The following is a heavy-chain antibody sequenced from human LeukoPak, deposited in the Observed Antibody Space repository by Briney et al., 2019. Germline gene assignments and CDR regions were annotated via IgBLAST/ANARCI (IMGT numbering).Heavy chain of an antibody. CDR3: AREAVTYYYDSSGYLND. J-gene: IGHJ4*02. V-gene: IGHV1-46*01. CDR1: GHTFTSYY. CDR2: INPSGGST. D-gene: IGHD3-22*01. Sequence: ASVKVSCKASGHTFTSYYMHWVRQAPGQGLEWMGIINPSGGSTSYAQKFQGRVTMTRDTSISTAYMELSRLRSDDTAVYYCAREAVTYYYDSSGYLNDWGQGTLVTVSS.